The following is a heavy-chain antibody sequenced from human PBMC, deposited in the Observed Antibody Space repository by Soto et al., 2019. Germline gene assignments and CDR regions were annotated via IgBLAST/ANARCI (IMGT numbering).Heavy chain of an antibody. V-gene: IGHV3-15*01. CDR1: GFTFSNAW. D-gene: IGHD3-9*01. J-gene: IGHJ4*02. CDR2: IKSKTDGGTT. CDR3: TTEFKDDDILTGYYSGY. Sequence: TGGSLRLSCAASGFTFSNAWMSWVRQAPGKGLEWVGRIKSKTDGGTTDYAAPVKGRFTISRDDSKNTLYLQMNSLKTEDTAVYYCTTEFKDDDILTGYYSGYWGQGTLVTVSS.